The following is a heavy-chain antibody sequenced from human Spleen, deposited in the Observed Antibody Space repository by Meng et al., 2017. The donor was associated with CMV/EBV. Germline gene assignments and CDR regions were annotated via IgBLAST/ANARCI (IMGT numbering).Heavy chain of an antibody. Sequence: SVKVSCKASGGTFSSYGFNWVRQAPGQGLEWMGGVIPMFYRTNYAQKFQGRVTITADKSSSTAYMELNSLRSEDTAVYYCARGYDYDYLWGSYRPPHDWFDPWGQGTLVTVSS. CDR3: ARGYDYDYLWGSYRPPHDWFDP. V-gene: IGHV1-69*06. CDR2: VIPMFYRT. J-gene: IGHJ5*02. CDR1: GGTFSSYG. D-gene: IGHD3-16*02.